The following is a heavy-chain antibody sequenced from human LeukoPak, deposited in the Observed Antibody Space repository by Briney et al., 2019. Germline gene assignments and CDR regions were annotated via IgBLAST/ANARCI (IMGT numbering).Heavy chain of an antibody. CDR3: ARTGDGYNYYNYYYMDV. CDR2: IYTSGST. CDR1: GGSISSYY. Sequence: SETLSLTCTVSGGSISSYYWSWIRQPAGKGLEWIGRIYTSGSTNYNPSLKSRVTISVDMPNNQFSLKMSSVTAADTAVYYCARTGDGYNYYNYYYMDVWGKGTTVTVTS. J-gene: IGHJ6*03. V-gene: IGHV4-4*07. D-gene: IGHD5-24*01.